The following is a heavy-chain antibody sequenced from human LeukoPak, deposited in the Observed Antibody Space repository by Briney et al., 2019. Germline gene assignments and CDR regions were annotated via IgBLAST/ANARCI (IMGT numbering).Heavy chain of an antibody. D-gene: IGHD3-22*01. CDR3: ARDLTYYYDSSASY. Sequence: GGSLRLPCAASGFPLNSHSMIWARRAPGKGREWVSYISSSSSTIYYADSVKGRFTISRDNVKNSLYLQMNSLRAEDTAVYYCARDLTYYYDSSASYWGQGTLVTVSS. V-gene: IGHV3-48*01. CDR2: ISSSSSTI. CDR1: GFPLNSHS. J-gene: IGHJ1*01.